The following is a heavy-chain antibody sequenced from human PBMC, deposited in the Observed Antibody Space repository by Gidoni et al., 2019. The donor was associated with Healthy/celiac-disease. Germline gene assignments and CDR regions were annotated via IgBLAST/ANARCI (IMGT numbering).Heavy chain of an antibody. D-gene: IGHD3-22*01. Sequence: QVTLKESGPVLVKPTETLTLTCTVYGFSLSNARMGVSWIRQPPGKALEWLAHIFSNDEKSYSTSLKSRLTISKDTSKSQVVLTMTNMDPVDTATYYCARIPKLFDYDSSGYYFGVDYYYGMDVWGQGTTVTVSS. CDR2: IFSNDEK. CDR3: ARIPKLFDYDSSGYYFGVDYYYGMDV. CDR1: GFSLSNARMG. J-gene: IGHJ6*02. V-gene: IGHV2-26*01.